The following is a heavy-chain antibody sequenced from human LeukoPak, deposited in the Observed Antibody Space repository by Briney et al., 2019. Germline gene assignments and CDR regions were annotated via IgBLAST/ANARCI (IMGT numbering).Heavy chain of an antibody. J-gene: IGHJ4*02. CDR2: ISAYNGNT. Sequence: GASVKVSCKASGYTFTSYGISWVRQAPGQGLEWMGWISAYNGNTNYAQKLQGRVTMTTDTSTSTAYMELRSLRSDDTAVYYCARAEFNLDCSGGSCYSDYWGQGTLVTVSS. CDR3: ARAEFNLDCSGGSCYSDY. V-gene: IGHV1-18*01. CDR1: GYTFTSYG. D-gene: IGHD2-15*01.